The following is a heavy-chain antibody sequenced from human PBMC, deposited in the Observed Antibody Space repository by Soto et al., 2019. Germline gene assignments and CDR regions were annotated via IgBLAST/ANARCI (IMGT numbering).Heavy chain of an antibody. CDR2: INPSGGST. CDR3: ARDGRSSGGTTVYYYYYYGMDV. D-gene: IGHD1-1*01. J-gene: IGHJ6*02. CDR1: GYTFTSYY. Sequence: ASVKVSCKASGYTFTSYYMHWVRQAPGQGLEWMGIINPSGGSTSYAQKIQGRDNMNRDTSTSTVYMELSSLRTEDTDVYYCARDGRSSGGTTVYYYYYYGMDVWGQGTTVTVPS. V-gene: IGHV1-46*01.